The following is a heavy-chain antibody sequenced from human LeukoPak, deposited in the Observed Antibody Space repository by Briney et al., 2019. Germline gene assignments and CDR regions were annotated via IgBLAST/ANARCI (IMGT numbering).Heavy chain of an antibody. D-gene: IGHD5-12*01. CDR2: IGNKANSYIT. CDR3: TRGYSGISIYAFDI. J-gene: IGHJ3*02. V-gene: IGHV3-72*01. Sequence: GGSRRLSCAASSVTFRDQYMDWVRQAPGKGLEWVGRIGNKANSYITEYAASVQGRFAISRDDSRNSLYLQTNNLKTEDTALYFCTRGYSGISIYAFDIWGQGTMVTVSS. CDR1: SVTFRDQY.